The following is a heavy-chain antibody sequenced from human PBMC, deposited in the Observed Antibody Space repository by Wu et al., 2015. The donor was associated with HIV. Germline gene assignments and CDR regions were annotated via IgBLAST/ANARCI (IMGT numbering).Heavy chain of an antibody. D-gene: IGHD3-9*01. CDR1: GPSFDNFP. Sequence: QVQLVQSGAEMKKSGSSVKVSCKASGPSFDNFPINWVRQAPGQGLEWMGGITPMFPTPRYAQTFKGRITITAEQSTNTVYMEVRRLRSDDTAVYYCAGSYYDSLTGYYIHGMDVWGQGTTVHRLL. J-gene: IGHJ6*02. V-gene: IGHV1-69*12. CDR3: AGSYYDSLTGYYIHGMDV. CDR2: ITPMFPTP.